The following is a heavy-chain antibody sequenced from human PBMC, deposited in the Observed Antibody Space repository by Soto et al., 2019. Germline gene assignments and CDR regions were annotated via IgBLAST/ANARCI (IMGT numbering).Heavy chain of an antibody. CDR2: IWYDGSNK. V-gene: IGHV3-33*01. D-gene: IGHD2-15*01. CDR1: GFTFSSYG. Sequence: GGSLRLSCAASGFTFSSYGMHWVRQAPGKGLEWVAVIWYDGSNKYYADCVKGRFTISRDNSKNTLYLQMNSLRAEDTAVYYCARGPPPSGYCSGGSCYYFDYWGQGTLVTVSS. J-gene: IGHJ4*02. CDR3: ARGPPPSGYCSGGSCYYFDY.